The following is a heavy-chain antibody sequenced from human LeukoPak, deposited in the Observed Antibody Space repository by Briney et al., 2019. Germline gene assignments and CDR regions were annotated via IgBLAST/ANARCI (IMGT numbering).Heavy chain of an antibody. J-gene: IGHJ4*02. V-gene: IGHV3-9*01. CDR2: ISWNSGSV. CDR1: GFTFDDYA. CDR3: ARDQLISGYSHFDY. D-gene: IGHD5-18*01. Sequence: PGRSLRLSCAASGFTFDDYAMHSVRLAPGQDLDSVSGISWNSGSVGYADSGKGLFSISRDNAKKSLYLQMHSLRAEATALYYCARDQLISGYSHFDYWGQGTLVTVSS.